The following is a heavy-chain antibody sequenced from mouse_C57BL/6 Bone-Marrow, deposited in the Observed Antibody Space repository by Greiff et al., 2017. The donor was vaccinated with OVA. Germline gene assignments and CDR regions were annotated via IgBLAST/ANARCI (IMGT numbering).Heavy chain of an antibody. V-gene: IGHV1-63*01. CDR2: IYPGGGYT. Sequence: QVQLQQSGAELVRPGTSVKMSCKASGYTFTNYWIGWAKQRPGHGLEWIGDIYPGGGYTNYNEKFKGKATLTADKSSSTAYMQFSSLTSEDSAIYYCARERDGYYRRAMDYWGQGTSVTVSS. J-gene: IGHJ4*01. CDR3: ARERDGYYRRAMDY. D-gene: IGHD2-3*01. CDR1: GYTFTNYW.